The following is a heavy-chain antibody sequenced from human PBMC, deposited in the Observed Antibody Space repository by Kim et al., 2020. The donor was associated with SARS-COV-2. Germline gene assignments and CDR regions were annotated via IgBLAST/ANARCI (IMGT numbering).Heavy chain of an antibody. CDR1: GGSISSYY. CDR2: IYYTGST. V-gene: IGHV4-59*13. CDR3: ARDGGNTRPLDY. D-gene: IGHD2-15*01. J-gene: IGHJ4*02. Sequence: SETLSLTCSVSGGSISSYYWSWIRQPPGKGLEWIGYIYYTGSTSYNPSLKSRVTVSVDRSNNQFSLRLSSVTAADTAVYYCARDGGNTRPLDYWGQGTLVTVSS.